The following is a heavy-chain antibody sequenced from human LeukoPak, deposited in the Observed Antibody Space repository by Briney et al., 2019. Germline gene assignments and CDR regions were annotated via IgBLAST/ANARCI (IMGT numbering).Heavy chain of an antibody. CDR1: GYTFITSS. V-gene: IGHV1-3*01. J-gene: IGHJ4*02. Sequence: ASVKVSCKTLGYTFITSSIYWVRQAPGQRLEWLGWITVASGNTRYSENLQGRITLTRDTSANTAYKELRNLRSEDTAVYYCVGGSLGYWGQGTLVTVSP. CDR3: VGGSLGY. CDR2: ITVASGNT.